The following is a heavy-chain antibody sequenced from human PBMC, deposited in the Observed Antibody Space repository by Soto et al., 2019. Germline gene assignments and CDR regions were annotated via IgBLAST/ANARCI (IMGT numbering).Heavy chain of an antibody. V-gene: IGHV1-46*01. CDR2: INPSGGST. CDR1: GYTFTSYY. D-gene: IGHD7-27*01. J-gene: IGHJ4*02. Sequence: ASVKVSCKASGYTFTSYYMHWVRQAPGKGLEWMGIINPSGGSTSYAQKFKGRVTMTRDTSTSTAYMELRSLRSDDTAVYYCARDTGASSTPHTNDYWGQGTLVTVSS. CDR3: ARDTGASSTPHTNDY.